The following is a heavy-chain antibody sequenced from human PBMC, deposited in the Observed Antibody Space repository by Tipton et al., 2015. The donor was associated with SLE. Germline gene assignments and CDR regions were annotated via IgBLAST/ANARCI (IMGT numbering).Heavy chain of an antibody. CDR1: GFTLSVYW. V-gene: IGHV3-48*01. CDR3: AKVDRTNMVTSFDY. J-gene: IGHJ4*02. Sequence: SLRLSCAASGFTLSVYWMNWIRQAPGKGLEWVSYISGSSNTIYYADSVKGRFIISRDNAKNSLYLQLNSLRAEDTAVYYCAKVDRTNMVTSFDYWGQGTLVTVSS. CDR2: ISGSSNTI. D-gene: IGHD5-18*01.